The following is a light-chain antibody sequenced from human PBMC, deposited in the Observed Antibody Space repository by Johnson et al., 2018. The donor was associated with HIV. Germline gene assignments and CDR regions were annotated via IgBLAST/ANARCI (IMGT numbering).Light chain of an antibody. CDR3: GTWECSLSALYV. CDR2: DNN. J-gene: IGLJ1*01. Sequence: QPVLTQPPSVSAAPGQKVTISCSGSSSNIGNNYVSWYQQLPGTAPKLLIYDNNKRPSGIPDRFSGSKSGTSATLGITGLQTGDEADYYCGTWECSLSALYVFGTGTKVTVL. V-gene: IGLV1-51*01. CDR1: SSNIGNNY.